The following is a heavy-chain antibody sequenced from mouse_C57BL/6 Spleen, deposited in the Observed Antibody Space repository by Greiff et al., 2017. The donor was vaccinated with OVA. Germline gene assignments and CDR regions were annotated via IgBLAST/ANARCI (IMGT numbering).Heavy chain of an antibody. CDR1: GYTFTSYW. J-gene: IGHJ1*03. CDR2: IQPNSGST. V-gene: IGHV1-64*01. D-gene: IGHD2-5*01. CDR3: ARTYYSNYGWYFDV. Sequence: QVQLQQPGAELVKPGASVKLSCKASGYTFTSYWMHWVKQRPGQGLEWIGMIQPNSGSTNYNEKFKSKATLTVDKSSSTAYMQLSSLTSEDSAVYYCARTYYSNYGWYFDVWGTGTTVTVSS.